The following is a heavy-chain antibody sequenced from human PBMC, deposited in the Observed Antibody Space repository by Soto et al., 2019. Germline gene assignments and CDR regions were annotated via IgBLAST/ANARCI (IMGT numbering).Heavy chain of an antibody. J-gene: IGHJ5*01. Sequence: EVQLLESGGGLVQPGGSLRLSCAASGFTFDNYAMSWVRQAPGKGLEWVSGIGGSGATTYYAHSVKGRFTISRDNSKNTLSLQMNSLRAEDTAVYYCAKDRLSSPCTWFDSWGQGTLVTVSS. V-gene: IGHV3-23*01. CDR2: IGGSGATT. CDR3: AKDRLSSPCTWFDS. CDR1: GFTFDNYA. D-gene: IGHD5-12*01.